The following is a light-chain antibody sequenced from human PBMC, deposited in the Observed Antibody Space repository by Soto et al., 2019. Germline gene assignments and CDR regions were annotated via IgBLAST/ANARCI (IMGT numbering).Light chain of an antibody. J-gene: IGKJ1*01. V-gene: IGKV1-5*03. Sequence: DIQMTQYPSTLSASVGDRVIITCRASQSISSWLAWYQQKPGKAPKLLISKASNLESGVPSRFSGSGSGTEFTLTVSSLQPDDFATYYCQQYYSYWTFGQGTKVAIK. CDR3: QQYYSYWT. CDR2: KAS. CDR1: QSISSW.